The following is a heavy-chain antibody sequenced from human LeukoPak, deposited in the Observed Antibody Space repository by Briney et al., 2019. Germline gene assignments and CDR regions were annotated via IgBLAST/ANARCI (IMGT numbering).Heavy chain of an antibody. D-gene: IGHD3-10*01. V-gene: IGHV1-24*01. CDR1: GYTLTELS. J-gene: IGHJ6*02. Sequence: GASVKVSCKVSGYTLTELSMHWVRQAPGKGLEWMGGFDPEDGETIYAQKFQGRVTMTEDTSTDTAYMELSSLRSEDTAVYYCATVPKKFGEFGYYYYGMDVWGQGTTVTVSS. CDR2: FDPEDGET. CDR3: ATVPKKFGEFGYYYYGMDV.